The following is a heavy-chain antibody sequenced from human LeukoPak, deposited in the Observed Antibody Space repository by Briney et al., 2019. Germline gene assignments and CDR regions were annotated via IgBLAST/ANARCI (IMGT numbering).Heavy chain of an antibody. CDR1: GYTFTGYY. CDR2: INPNSGGT. Sequence: ASVKVSCKASGYTFTGYYMHWVRQAPGQGLEWMGRINPNSGGTNYAQKFQGRVTMTRDTSISTAYMELSRLRSDDTAVHYCARGGWDTAMVTNWFDPWGQGTLVTVSS. J-gene: IGHJ5*02. D-gene: IGHD5-18*01. V-gene: IGHV1-2*06. CDR3: ARGGWDTAMVTNWFDP.